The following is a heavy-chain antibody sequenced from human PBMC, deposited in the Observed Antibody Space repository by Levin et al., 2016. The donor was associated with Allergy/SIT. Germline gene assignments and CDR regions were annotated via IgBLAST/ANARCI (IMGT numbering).Heavy chain of an antibody. J-gene: IGHJ4*02. Sequence: WIRQPPGKGLEWVSYISSSSSYTNYADSVKGRFTISRDNAKNSLYLQMNSLRAEDAAVYYCARDPRGLVIDDYWGQGTLVTVSS. CDR3: ARDPRGLVIDDY. V-gene: IGHV3-11*06. D-gene: IGHD3/OR15-3a*01. CDR2: ISSSSSYT.